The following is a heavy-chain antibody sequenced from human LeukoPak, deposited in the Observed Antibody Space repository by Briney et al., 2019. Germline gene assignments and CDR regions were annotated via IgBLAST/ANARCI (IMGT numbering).Heavy chain of an antibody. Sequence: GGSLRLSCAVSGFTSSGDWMHWVRQAPGKGLVWVSRSENDGSSTSYADSVKGRFTISRDNAKNSLYLQVNSLRDEDTAVYFCARAAYNSGPDYWGQGTLVTVSS. CDR2: SENDGSST. CDR1: GFTSSGDW. D-gene: IGHD6-19*01. V-gene: IGHV3-74*01. CDR3: ARAAYNSGPDY. J-gene: IGHJ4*02.